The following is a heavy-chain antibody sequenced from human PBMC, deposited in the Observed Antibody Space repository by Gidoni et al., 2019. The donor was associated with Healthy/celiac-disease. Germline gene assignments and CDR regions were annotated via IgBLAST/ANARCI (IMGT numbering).Heavy chain of an antibody. V-gene: IGHV1-3*01. CDR3: ARAGYCSSTSCTLDNWFDP. Sequence: QVQLVQSGAEVKKPGASVKVSCKSSGYPFTSYAMHWVRQAPGQRLEWMGWINAGNGNTKYSQKFQGRVTITRDTSASTAYMELSSLRSEDTAVYYCARAGYCSSTSCTLDNWFDPWGQGTLVTVSS. J-gene: IGHJ5*02. D-gene: IGHD2-2*01. CDR2: INAGNGNT. CDR1: GYPFTSYA.